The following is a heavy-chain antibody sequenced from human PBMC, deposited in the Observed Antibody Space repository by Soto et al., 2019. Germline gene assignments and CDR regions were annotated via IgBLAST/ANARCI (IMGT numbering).Heavy chain of an antibody. J-gene: IGHJ4*02. V-gene: IGHV3-53*01. CDR1: GTTVSSQR. CDR2: ICSAGSA. Sequence: GSLRLSCAHSGTTVSSQRMSWVRQAPGKGLEWFSVICSAGSAYYADSVEGRFSISRDNSKNTLYLQMNSLRAEDTAVYYCAKEWSDARTREKCGLVDYWGQGALVTVSS. D-gene: IGHD2-8*01. CDR3: AKEWSDARTREKCGLVDY.